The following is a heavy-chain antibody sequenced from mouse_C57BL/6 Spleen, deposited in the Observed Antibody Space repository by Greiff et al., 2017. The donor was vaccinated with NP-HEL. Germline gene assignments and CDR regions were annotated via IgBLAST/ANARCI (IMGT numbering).Heavy chain of an antibody. D-gene: IGHD2-3*01. J-gene: IGHJ4*01. V-gene: IGHV1-5*01. CDR3: TSGDGYYRMDAMDY. CDR1: GYTFTSYW. CDR2: IYPGNSDT. Sequence: VQLKQSGTVLARPGASVKMSCKTSGYTFTSYWMHWVKQRPGQGLEWIGAIYPGNSDTSYNQKFKGKAKLTAVTSASTAYMELSSLTNEDSAVYYCTSGDGYYRMDAMDYWGQGTSVTVSS.